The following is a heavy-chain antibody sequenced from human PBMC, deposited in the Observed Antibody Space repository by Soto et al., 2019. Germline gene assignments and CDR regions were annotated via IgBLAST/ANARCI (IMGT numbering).Heavy chain of an antibody. Sequence: ASVKVSCKVSGYTLTELSMHWVRQAPGKGLEWMGGFDPEDGETIYAQKFQGRVTMTEATSTDTAYMELSSLRSEDTAVYYCATRGYCSSTSCYRYNSFDPWGQVPGDTVSS. D-gene: IGHD2-2*02. CDR1: GYTLTELS. CDR3: ATRGYCSSTSCYRYNSFDP. V-gene: IGHV1-24*01. J-gene: IGHJ5*02. CDR2: FDPEDGET.